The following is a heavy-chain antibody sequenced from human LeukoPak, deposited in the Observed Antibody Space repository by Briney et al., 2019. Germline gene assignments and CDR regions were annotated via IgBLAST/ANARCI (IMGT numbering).Heavy chain of an antibody. CDR3: ARILLSGWYYFDY. Sequence: GASVKVSCKASGYTFTSYAIHWVRQAPGQRLEWIGWINAGNGNTKYSQKFQGRVTITRDTSASTAYMELSSLRSEDTAVYYCARILLSGWYYFDYWGQGTLVTVSS. D-gene: IGHD6-19*01. CDR2: INAGNGNT. J-gene: IGHJ4*02. CDR1: GYTFTSYA. V-gene: IGHV1-3*01.